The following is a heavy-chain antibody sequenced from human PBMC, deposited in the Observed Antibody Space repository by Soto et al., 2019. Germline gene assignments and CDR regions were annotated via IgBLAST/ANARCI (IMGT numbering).Heavy chain of an antibody. D-gene: IGHD1-26*01. V-gene: IGHV1-69*06. CDR3: AGSSGNNYGVGKNYCFDY. Sequence: QVQLVQSGAEVKQPGASVKVSCKTSGVTFSTYSIVWVRQAPGEGLEWMGGIIPIFGTANYAQKFKDRVTITADKSTNTAFMELSSLKSEDTAMYDCAGSSGNNYGVGKNYCFDYWGQGTLVTVSS. CDR1: GVTFSTYS. J-gene: IGHJ4*02. CDR2: IIPIFGTA.